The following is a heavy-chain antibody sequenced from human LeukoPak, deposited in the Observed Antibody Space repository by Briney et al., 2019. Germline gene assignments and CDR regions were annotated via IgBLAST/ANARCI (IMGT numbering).Heavy chain of an antibody. V-gene: IGHV3-21*01. CDR2: ISGKSNYI. Sequence: PGGSLRLSCTGSGFLFSSYTMNWVRQAPRRGLDWVSSISGKSNYIYDADSVKGRFTISRDNAKNSLYLEMNGLRVEDTAIYYCVRDYGGTSGYFDLWGQGALVTVSS. J-gene: IGHJ4*02. D-gene: IGHD4-23*01. CDR1: GFLFSSYT. CDR3: VRDYGGTSGYFDL.